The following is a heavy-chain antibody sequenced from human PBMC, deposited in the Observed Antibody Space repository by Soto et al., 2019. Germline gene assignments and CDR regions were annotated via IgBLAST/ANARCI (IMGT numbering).Heavy chain of an antibody. V-gene: IGHV3-33*01. CDR2: IWSDGSTK. CDR1: GLTFSRYG. J-gene: IGHJ4*02. Sequence: QVQLVESGGGVVQPGRSLRLSCAASGLTFSRYGMHWVRQAPGKGLEWVAVIWSDGSTKDYADSVKGRFTISRDDSKNTLYLQMDSLRAEDTAVYYCATDEGGRPFDYWGQGTLVTVSS. D-gene: IGHD6-25*01. CDR3: ATDEGGRPFDY.